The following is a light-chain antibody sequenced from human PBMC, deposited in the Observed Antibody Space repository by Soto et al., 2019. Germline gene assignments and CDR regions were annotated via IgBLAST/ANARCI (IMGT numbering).Light chain of an antibody. CDR1: QSIGSW. CDR3: QQYSTYWT. Sequence: DIQMTQSPSTLSASVGDRVTITCRASQSIGSWLAWYHQKPGKAPKLLIYKASSLETGVPSRFSGSGSGTEFTLTISSLQPDDFATYYCQQYSTYWTFGQGTKVEIK. V-gene: IGKV1-5*03. J-gene: IGKJ1*01. CDR2: KAS.